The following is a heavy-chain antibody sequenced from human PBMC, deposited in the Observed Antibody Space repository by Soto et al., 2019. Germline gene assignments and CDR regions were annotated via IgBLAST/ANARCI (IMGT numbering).Heavy chain of an antibody. CDR2: ISYDGSYK. J-gene: IGHJ4*02. Sequence: QVKLVESGGGVVQPGRSLRLSCAASGFTFNNYGMHWVRQAPGKGLEWVAMISYDGSYKYYADSVKGRFTISRDTSKDTLYLQMNSLRAEDTAVHYCADARVGDSHFDFWGQGTLVTVAA. CDR1: GFTFNNYG. D-gene: IGHD1-26*01. CDR3: ADARVGDSHFDF. V-gene: IGHV3-30*03.